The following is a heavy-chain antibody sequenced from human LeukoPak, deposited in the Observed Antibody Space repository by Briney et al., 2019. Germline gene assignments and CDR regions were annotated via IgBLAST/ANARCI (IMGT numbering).Heavy chain of an antibody. CDR3: EREVYGGNSGD. Sequence: ASVKVSCKASGYTFTGYYMHWVRQAPGQSLEWMGWINPNSGGTNYAQKFQGRVTMTRDTSISTAYMELSRLRSDDTAVYYCEREVYGGNSGDWGQGTLVTVSS. V-gene: IGHV1-2*02. J-gene: IGHJ4*02. CDR2: INPNSGGT. D-gene: IGHD4-23*01. CDR1: GYTFTGYY.